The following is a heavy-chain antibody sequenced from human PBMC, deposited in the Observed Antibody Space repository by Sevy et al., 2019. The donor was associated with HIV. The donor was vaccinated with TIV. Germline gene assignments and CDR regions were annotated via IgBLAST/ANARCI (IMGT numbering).Heavy chain of an antibody. Sequence: GGSLRLSCAASGFTFSSYPMHWVRQAPGKGLEWVSFISFDGTDKYYADSVKGQFTITRDNCKNTLFLQMNSLRAEDTAFYYCVRETTMLPRGAFDFWGQGTMVTVSS. V-gene: IGHV3-30-3*01. CDR1: GFTFSSYP. CDR2: ISFDGTDK. D-gene: IGHD3-10*01. J-gene: IGHJ3*01. CDR3: VRETTMLPRGAFDF.